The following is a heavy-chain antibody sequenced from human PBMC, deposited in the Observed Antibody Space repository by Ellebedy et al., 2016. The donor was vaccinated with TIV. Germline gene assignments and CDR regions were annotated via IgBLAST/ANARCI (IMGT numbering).Heavy chain of an antibody. J-gene: IGHJ1*01. V-gene: IGHV1-24*01. Sequence: ASVKVSCKVSGYTLSDLSMHWVRQAPGKGLEWMGGFDPEDDETIYAQKFQGRVTMTEDTSTDTTYMELSSLRSEDTAVYYCATDSPVVGASYAEYFLHWGQGTLVTVSS. D-gene: IGHD1-26*01. CDR3: ATDSPVVGASYAEYFLH. CDR1: GYTLSDLS. CDR2: FDPEDDET.